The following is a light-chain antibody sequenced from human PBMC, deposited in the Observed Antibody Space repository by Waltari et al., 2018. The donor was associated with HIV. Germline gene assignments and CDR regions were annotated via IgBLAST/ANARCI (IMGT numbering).Light chain of an antibody. CDR2: DDS. J-gene: IGLJ2*01. Sequence: SYVLTQPPSVSVAPGQTAKITCGGNNIGSHSVHWYQQRPGQAPFLVVSDDSDRPSGIPERFSGSNSGNTATLTINRVEAGEEGDFFCQVCESGSEHPVFGGGTKLTVL. CDR1: NIGSHS. CDR3: QVCESGSEHPV. V-gene: IGLV3-21*02.